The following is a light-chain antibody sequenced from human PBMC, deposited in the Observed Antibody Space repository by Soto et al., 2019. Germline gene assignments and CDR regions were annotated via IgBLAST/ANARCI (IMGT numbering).Light chain of an antibody. CDR3: STWDDRLNAWV. CDR1: SSNIGDRD. CDR2: SLN. J-gene: IGLJ3*02. V-gene: IGLV1-44*01. Sequence: QSVLTQPPSASGTPGQTVSISCSGGSSNIGDRDVDWYQQVPGTAPKLLIYSLNQRPSGVPDRFSASKSGASASLAINGLQFEDEAVYYCSTWDDRLNAWVFGGGTKLTVL.